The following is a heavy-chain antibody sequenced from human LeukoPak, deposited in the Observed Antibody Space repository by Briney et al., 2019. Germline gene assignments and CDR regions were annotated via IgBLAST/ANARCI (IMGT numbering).Heavy chain of an antibody. CDR2: IYPGDSDT. J-gene: IGHJ4*02. CDR1: GYSFTSYW. V-gene: IGHV5-51*01. Sequence: PGESLKISCKGSGYSFTSYWIGWVRQMPGKGLEWMGIIYPGDSDTRYSPSFQGQVTISADKSISTAYLQWSSLKASDTAMYYCARLPPLLSIVGVFDYWGQGTLVTVSS. D-gene: IGHD1-26*01. CDR3: ARLPPLLSIVGVFDY.